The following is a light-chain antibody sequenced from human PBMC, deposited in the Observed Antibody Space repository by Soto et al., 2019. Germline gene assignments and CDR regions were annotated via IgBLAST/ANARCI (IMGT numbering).Light chain of an antibody. CDR2: DAS. Sequence: DIQMTQSPSTLPASVGDRVTIICQASQSIDRYLAWYQQKPGKAPKVLIYDASSLESGVPSRFSGSGSGTEFTLTVSSLQPDDFATYYCQQYKSFPWTFGQGTKVEIK. CDR3: QQYKSFPWT. CDR1: QSIDRY. V-gene: IGKV1-5*02. J-gene: IGKJ1*01.